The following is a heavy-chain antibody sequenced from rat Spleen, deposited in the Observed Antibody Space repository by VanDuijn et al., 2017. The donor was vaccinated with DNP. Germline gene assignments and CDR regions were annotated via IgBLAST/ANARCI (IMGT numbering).Heavy chain of an antibody. Sequence: EVQLVESGGGLVQAGRSLKLSCEASGFTFSDYNMAWVRQAPKKGLEWVTTISYDGSSAYYRDSVKGRFTISRDNAKSTLYLQMDSLRSEDTATYYCARLRHYSSYAMDAWGQETSVTVSS. CDR2: ISYDGSSA. J-gene: IGHJ4*01. D-gene: IGHD1-2*01. CDR1: GFTFSDYN. V-gene: IGHV5-7*01. CDR3: ARLRHYSSYAMDA.